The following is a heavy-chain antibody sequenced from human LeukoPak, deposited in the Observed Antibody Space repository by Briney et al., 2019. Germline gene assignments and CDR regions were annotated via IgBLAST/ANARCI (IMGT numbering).Heavy chain of an antibody. D-gene: IGHD3-10*01. J-gene: IGHJ6*03. CDR2: IKQDESER. CDR3: ARLSAYYYGSFFYYYMDV. CDR1: GFSFSSYW. V-gene: IGHV3-7*01. Sequence: GGSLRLSCEGSGFSFSSYWMTWVRQSPGKGPEWVANIKQDESERYTEDSVKGRFTISTDNAKNSVYLHMNSLRAEDTALYYCARLSAYYYGSFFYYYMDVWGKGTTVTVSS.